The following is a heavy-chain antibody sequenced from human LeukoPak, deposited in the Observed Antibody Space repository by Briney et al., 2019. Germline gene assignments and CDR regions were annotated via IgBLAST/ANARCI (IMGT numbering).Heavy chain of an antibody. Sequence: ASVKVSCKASGYTFTSYDINWVRQATGQGLEWMGWMNPNSGNTGYAQKFQGRVTMTRNTSISTAYMELSSLRSEDTAVYYCARGWLDTMVRGAIAHYYYYYGMDVWGQGTTVTVSS. J-gene: IGHJ6*02. CDR3: ARGWLDTMVRGAIAHYYYYYGMDV. D-gene: IGHD3-10*01. V-gene: IGHV1-8*01. CDR1: GYTFTSYD. CDR2: MNPNSGNT.